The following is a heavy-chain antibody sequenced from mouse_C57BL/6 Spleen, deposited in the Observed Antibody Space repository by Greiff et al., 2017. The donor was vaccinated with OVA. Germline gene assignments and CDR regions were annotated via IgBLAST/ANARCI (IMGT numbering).Heavy chain of an antibody. CDR2: ISDGGSYT. CDR1: GFTFSSYA. D-gene: IGHD2-5*01. J-gene: IGHJ1*03. CDR3: ARDGGIVTGYCDV. V-gene: IGHV5-4*01. Sequence: DVMLVESGGGLVKPGGSLKLSCAASGFTFSSYAMSWVRQTPEKRLEWVATISDGGSYTYYPDNVKGRFTISRDNAKNNLYLQMSHLKSEDTAMYYCARDGGIVTGYCDVWGTGTTVTVSS.